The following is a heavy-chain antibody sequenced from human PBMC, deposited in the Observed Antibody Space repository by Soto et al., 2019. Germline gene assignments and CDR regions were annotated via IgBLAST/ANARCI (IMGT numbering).Heavy chain of an antibody. V-gene: IGHV1-69*01. Sequence: QVQLVQSGSEVKMPGSSVKVSCKTSGGTFSRHAINWVLQAPGQGLEWMGWIIPLFGTTNYAQKFKGRVTISADESTSTAYMELSSLTSEDAAVYYCARAAIHGSSWYFGFDPWGQGTLVTVSS. CDR1: GGTFSRHA. CDR2: IIPLFGTT. CDR3: ARAAIHGSSWYFGFDP. D-gene: IGHD6-13*01. J-gene: IGHJ5*02.